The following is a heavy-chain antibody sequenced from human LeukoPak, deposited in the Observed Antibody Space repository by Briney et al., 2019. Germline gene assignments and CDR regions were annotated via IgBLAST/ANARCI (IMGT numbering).Heavy chain of an antibody. Sequence: GASVKVSCKASGYTFTSYYMHWVRQAPGQGLEWMGLINPSGGTTRYAQKFQGRVTMTRDLSTSTDYMELSSLRSDDTAVYFCARDNSVGDYAWWFDPWGQGTLVTVS. CDR3: ARDNSVGDYAWWFDP. V-gene: IGHV1-46*01. CDR1: GYTFTSYY. CDR2: INPSGGTT. J-gene: IGHJ5*02. D-gene: IGHD1-26*01.